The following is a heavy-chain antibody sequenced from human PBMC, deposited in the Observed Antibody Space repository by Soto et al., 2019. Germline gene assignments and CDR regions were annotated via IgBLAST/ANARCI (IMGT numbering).Heavy chain of an antibody. J-gene: IGHJ3*02. CDR2: ISSSSSYI. V-gene: IGHV3-21*01. D-gene: IGHD4-17*01. CDR3: AHPRGYGVFDAVDI. Sequence: GGSLRLSCAASGFTFSSYSMNWVRQAPGKGLEWVSSISSSSSYIYYADSVKGRFTISRDNAKSSRYLQMSSLRAEDTAVYYCAHPRGYGVFDAVDIWGQGTMVTVSS. CDR1: GFTFSSYS.